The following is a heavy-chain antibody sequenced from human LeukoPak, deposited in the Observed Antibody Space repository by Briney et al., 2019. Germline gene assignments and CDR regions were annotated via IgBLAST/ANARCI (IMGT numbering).Heavy chain of an antibody. CDR3: ATAGDRSCFDP. CDR1: GFTFSSSW. D-gene: IGHD3-10*01. CDR2: IKQDGSEK. J-gene: IGHJ5*02. V-gene: IGHV3-7*01. Sequence: PGGSLRLSCVASGFTFSSSWMTWVRQAAGKGLEWVANIKQDGSEKHYADSVEGRFTISRDNAKNSPYLQMNNLNSEDTAVYFCATAGDRSCFDPWGRGTLVTVSS.